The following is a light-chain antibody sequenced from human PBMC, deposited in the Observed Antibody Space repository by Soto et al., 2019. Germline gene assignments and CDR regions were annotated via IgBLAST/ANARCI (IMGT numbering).Light chain of an antibody. Sequence: IVMTQSPLSLPVTPGEPASISCRPSQSLLHSNGYQYLDWYLQKPGQSPRLXISLAFNRASGVPDRFSGSGSGTDFTFTISSLQAEDFATYYCLQDYRYPWTFGQGTKVDIK. CDR2: LAF. V-gene: IGKV2-28*01. J-gene: IGKJ1*01. CDR1: QSLLHSNGYQY. CDR3: LQDYRYPWT.